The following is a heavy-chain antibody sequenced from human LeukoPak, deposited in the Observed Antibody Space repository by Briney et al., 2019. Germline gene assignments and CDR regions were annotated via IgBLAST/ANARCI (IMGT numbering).Heavy chain of an antibody. Sequence: PSETLSLTCAVYGGTFTSYCWSWIRQPPGKGLEWIGEINRSGSTNYNPSLESRVIISLDTSNNQFSLKLSSETATDTAVYYCASTDRATTYWYFRHWGQGTLVTVFS. CDR2: INRSGST. CDR1: GGTFTSYC. CDR3: ASTDRATTYWYFRH. D-gene: IGHD2-21*01. J-gene: IGHJ1*01. V-gene: IGHV4-34*01.